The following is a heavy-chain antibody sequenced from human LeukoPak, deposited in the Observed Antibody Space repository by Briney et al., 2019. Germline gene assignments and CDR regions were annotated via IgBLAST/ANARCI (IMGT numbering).Heavy chain of an antibody. CDR1: GFTFSSYW. CDR3: ANWNNSPVPFDI. V-gene: IGHV3-74*01. J-gene: IGHJ3*02. D-gene: IGHD4-23*01. Sequence: AGGSLRLSCAASGFTFSSYWMHWVRQAPGKGLVWVSRINSDGSSTSYADSVKGRFTISSDNAKNTLYLQMNSLRAEDTAVYYCANWNNSPVPFDIWGQGTMVTVSS. CDR2: INSDGSST.